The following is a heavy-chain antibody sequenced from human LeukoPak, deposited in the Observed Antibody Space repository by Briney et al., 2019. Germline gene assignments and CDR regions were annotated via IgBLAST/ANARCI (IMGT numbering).Heavy chain of an antibody. CDR3: ARHGGYYFDY. CDR2: ISSSSSSI. J-gene: IGHJ4*02. CDR1: GFTFSSYS. V-gene: IGHV3-21*01. D-gene: IGHD3-10*01. Sequence: RSGGSLRLSCAASGFTFSSYSMNWVRQAPGKGLEWVSSISSSSSSIYYADSVKGRFTISRDNAKNSLYLQMNSLRAEDTAVYYCARHGGYYFDYWGQGTLVTVSS.